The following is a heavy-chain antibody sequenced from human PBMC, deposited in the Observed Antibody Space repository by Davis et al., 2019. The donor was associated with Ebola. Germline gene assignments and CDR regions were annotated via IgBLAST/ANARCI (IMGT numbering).Heavy chain of an antibody. D-gene: IGHD2-15*01. CDR1: GYTFTSYA. Sequence: ASVKVSCKASGYTFTSYAMHWVRQAPGQRLEWMGWINAGNGNTKYSQKFQGRVTITRDTSASTAYMELSSLRSEDTAVYYCARDSVVAAIYWFDPWGQGTLVTVSS. V-gene: IGHV1-3*01. J-gene: IGHJ5*02. CDR3: ARDSVVAAIYWFDP. CDR2: INAGNGNT.